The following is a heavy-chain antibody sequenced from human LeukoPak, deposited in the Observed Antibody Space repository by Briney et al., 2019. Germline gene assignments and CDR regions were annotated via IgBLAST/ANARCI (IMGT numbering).Heavy chain of an antibody. CDR1: SGSISTSNYY. V-gene: IGHV4-61*05. Sequence: PSETLSLTCTVSSGSISTSNYYWGWVRQPPGKALEWIGNIFYSGSTNYNPSLKSRVTISVDTSKSQFSLRLSSVTAADTAVYYCARLPPQIMVRGVHGFDYWGQGTLVTVSS. CDR2: IFYSGST. D-gene: IGHD3-10*01. J-gene: IGHJ4*02. CDR3: ARLPPQIMVRGVHGFDY.